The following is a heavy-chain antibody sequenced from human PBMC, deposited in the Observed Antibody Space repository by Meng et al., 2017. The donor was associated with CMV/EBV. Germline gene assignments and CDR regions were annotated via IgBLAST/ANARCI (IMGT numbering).Heavy chain of an antibody. CDR1: SVSSGSYY. V-gene: IGHV4-61*01. Sequence: SVSSGSYYWSWIRQHPGKGLEWIGYIYYSGSTNYNPSLKSRVTISVDTSKNQFSLKLSSVTAADTAVYYCARVRGDIVVVPATNWFDPWGQGTLVTVSS. CDR3: ARVRGDIVVVPATNWFDP. CDR2: IYYSGST. D-gene: IGHD2-2*01. J-gene: IGHJ5*02.